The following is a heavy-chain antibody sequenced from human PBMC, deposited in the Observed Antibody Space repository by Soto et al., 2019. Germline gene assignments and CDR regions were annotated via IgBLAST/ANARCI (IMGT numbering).Heavy chain of an antibody. CDR1: GASISGYY. Sequence: SETLSLTCTVSGASISGYYWSWIRKSAGKGLEWIGRIYATGTTDYNPSLKSRVMMSVDTSKKQFSLKLRSVTAADTAVYYCVRDGTKTLRDWFDPWGPG. CDR2: IYATGTT. V-gene: IGHV4-4*07. J-gene: IGHJ5*02. D-gene: IGHD1-1*01. CDR3: VRDGTKTLRDWFDP.